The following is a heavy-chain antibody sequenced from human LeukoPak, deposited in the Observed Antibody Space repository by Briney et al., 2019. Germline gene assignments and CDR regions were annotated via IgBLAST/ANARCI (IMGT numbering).Heavy chain of an antibody. J-gene: IGHJ4*02. CDR1: GGSISRSSYY. CDR2: VYYTGST. D-gene: IGHD5-24*01. CDR3: ARGARAGYNLEPFDY. V-gene: IGHV4-39*01. Sequence: SETLSLTCTVSGGSISRSSYYWGWIRQPPGKGLEWIGSVYYTGSTSYTPSLKSRVTISVDTSKNQFSLKLSSVTAADTAVYYCARGARAGYNLEPFDYWGQGTLATVSS.